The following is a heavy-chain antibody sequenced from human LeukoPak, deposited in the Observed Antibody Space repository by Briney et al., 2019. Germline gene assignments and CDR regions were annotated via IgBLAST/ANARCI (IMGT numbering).Heavy chain of an antibody. CDR2: ISGSGGST. D-gene: IGHD6-13*01. V-gene: IGHV3-23*01. CDR1: GFTFSSYA. CDR3: AKDVDSSSWDYYGMDV. J-gene: IGHJ6*04. Sequence: GGSLRLSCAASGFTFSSYAMTWVRQAPGKGLEWVSAISGSGGSTYYADSVKGRFTIPRDNSKNTMYLQMNSLRAEETAVYYCAKDVDSSSWDYYGMDVWGKGTTVTVSS.